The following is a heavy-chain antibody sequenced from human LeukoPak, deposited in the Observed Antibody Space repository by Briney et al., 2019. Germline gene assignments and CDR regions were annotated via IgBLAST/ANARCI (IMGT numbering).Heavy chain of an antibody. CDR2: INTYGTSI. J-gene: IGHJ5*02. V-gene: IGHV3-74*03. CDR1: GFTFSSYW. CDR3: ARGSTTVTTKDWFDP. Sequence: GGSLRLSCAASGFTFSSYWMHWVRQVPGKGLVWVGRINTYGTSITYGDSVEGRFPISRDNAKNSLYLEMNSLRNDDTAVYYCARGSTTVTTKDWFDPWGQGTQVTVSS. D-gene: IGHD4-17*01.